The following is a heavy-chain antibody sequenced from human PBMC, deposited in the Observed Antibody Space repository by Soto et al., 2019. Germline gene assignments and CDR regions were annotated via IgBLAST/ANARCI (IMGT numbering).Heavy chain of an antibody. CDR2: IKSKTDGGTT. CDR1: GLIFSNAW. V-gene: IGHV3-15*07. D-gene: IGHD1-26*01. CDR3: TPGIVGATSFDY. J-gene: IGHJ4*02. Sequence: GGSLRLSCAASGLIFSNAWMNWVRQAPGKGLEWVGRIKSKTDGGTTDYAAPVKGRFTISRDDSKNTLYLQMNSLKTEDTAVYYCTPGIVGATSFDYWGQGTLVTVSS.